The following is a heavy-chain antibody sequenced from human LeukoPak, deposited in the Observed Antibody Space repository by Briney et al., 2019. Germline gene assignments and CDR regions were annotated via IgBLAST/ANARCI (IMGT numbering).Heavy chain of an antibody. CDR3: ARVPLYCGSTSCSIGRWFDP. CDR2: IDYSGST. V-gene: IGHV4-30-4*08. D-gene: IGHD2-2*01. J-gene: IGHJ5*02. Sequence: SETLSLNCTVSGGSISSGDYYWSWIRQPPGKGLEWIGYIDYSGSTYYNPSLKSRVTISVVTSKNQFSLKLSSVTAADTAVYYCARVPLYCGSTSCSIGRWFDPWGQGTLVTVSS. CDR1: GGSISSGDYY.